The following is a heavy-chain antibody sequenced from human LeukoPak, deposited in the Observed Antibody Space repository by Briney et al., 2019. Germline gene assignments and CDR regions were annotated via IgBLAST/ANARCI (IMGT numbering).Heavy chain of an antibody. V-gene: IGHV4-61*02. CDR2: IYTSGRT. CDR1: GGSISSGSYY. D-gene: IGHD3-9*01. Sequence: SETLSLTCTVSGGSISSGSYYWSWIRQPAGKGLEWIERIYTSGRTTYNPSLKSRVTISVDTSKNHFSLKLTSVTAADTAVYYCTRAPTLFYDILTERYFDLWGRGTLVTVSS. CDR3: TRAPTLFYDILTERYFDL. J-gene: IGHJ2*01.